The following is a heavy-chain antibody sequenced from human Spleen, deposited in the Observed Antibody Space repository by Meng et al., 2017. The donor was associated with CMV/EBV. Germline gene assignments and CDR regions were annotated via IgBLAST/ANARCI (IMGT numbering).Heavy chain of an antibody. V-gene: IGHV1-2*02. CDR3: ARRPLSVGGTSVDY. Sequence: ASVKVSCKASGYTFTGYYMHWVRQAPGQGLEWMGWINPNSGGTNYAQKVQGRVTMTTDTSTSTAYMELRSLRTDDTAVYYCARRPLSVGGTSVDYWGQGTLVTVSS. D-gene: IGHD1-26*01. CDR2: INPNSGGT. J-gene: IGHJ4*02. CDR1: GYTFTGYY.